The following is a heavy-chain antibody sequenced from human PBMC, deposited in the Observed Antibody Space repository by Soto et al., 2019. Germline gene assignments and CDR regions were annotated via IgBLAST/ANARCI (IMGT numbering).Heavy chain of an antibody. CDR1: GFTFSSYA. D-gene: IGHD2-15*01. Sequence: QVQLVESGGGVVQPGRSLRLSCAASGFTFSSYAMHWVRQAPGKGLEWVAVISYDGSNKYYADSVKGRFTISRDNSKNTLYLQMNSLRAEDTAVYYCARDAHDIVVVVAATGGCEGGWFDPWGQGTLVTVSS. CDR3: ARDAHDIVVVVAATGGCEGGWFDP. CDR2: ISYDGSNK. V-gene: IGHV3-30-3*01. J-gene: IGHJ5*02.